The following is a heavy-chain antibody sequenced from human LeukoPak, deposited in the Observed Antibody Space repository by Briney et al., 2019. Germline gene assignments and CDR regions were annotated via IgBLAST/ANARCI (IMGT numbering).Heavy chain of an antibody. D-gene: IGHD1-1*01. CDR2: LKSDGSST. CDR3: ARTTMETQYFDR. J-gene: IGHJ4*02. CDR1: EFKLSSYY. Sequence: GGSLRLACAASEFKLSSYYMDWVSQGPGKGLVWVSRLKSDGSSTKYADSVQGRFTISRDDAKNTLYLQMTSVRVEDAAVYYCARTTMETQYFDRWGQGTLVTVSS. V-gene: IGHV3-74*03.